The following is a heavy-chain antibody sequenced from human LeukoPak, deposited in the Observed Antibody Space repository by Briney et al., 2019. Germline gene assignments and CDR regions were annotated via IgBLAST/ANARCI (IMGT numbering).Heavy chain of an antibody. CDR1: GDSITRGGYY. CDR2: IYHSGTT. D-gene: IGHD4-11*01. Sequence: PSQTLSLTCTVSGDSITRGGYYWSWVRQHPGKGLEWIGFIYHSGTTFYNPSLEGRAAISVDTSQNQFSLKLTSVTAADTVVYYCARAVDYRNYFDYWGQGTLVTVSS. CDR3: ARAVDYRNYFDY. V-gene: IGHV4-31*03. J-gene: IGHJ4*02.